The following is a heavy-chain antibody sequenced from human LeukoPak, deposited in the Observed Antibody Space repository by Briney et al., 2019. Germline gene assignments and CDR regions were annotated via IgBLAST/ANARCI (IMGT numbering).Heavy chain of an antibody. J-gene: IGHJ4*02. CDR1: GFTFSRYA. V-gene: IGHV3-64D*09. Sequence: PGGSLRLSCSASGFTFSRYAVHWVRQAPGKGLEYVSAISTKGGVTYYADSVKGRFTISRDNSKDTLYLEMSSLRVDDTAVYYCVKDVSSTYYYFDYWGQGTLVTVSS. CDR2: ISTKGGVT. CDR3: VKDVSSTYYYFDY. D-gene: IGHD6-13*01.